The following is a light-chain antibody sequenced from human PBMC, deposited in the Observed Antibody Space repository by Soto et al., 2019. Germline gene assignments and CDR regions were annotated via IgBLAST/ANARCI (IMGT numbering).Light chain of an antibody. V-gene: IGLV6-57*04. CDR1: SGSIASNY. J-gene: IGLJ2*01. Sequence: FMLTQPHSVSESPGKTVTVSCTRSSGSIASNYVQWYQQRPGSAPTIVIYEDNHRPSGVPDRFSGSIDSSSNSASLTISGLKTEDEADYYCQSYDSTTVVFGGGTQLTVL. CDR2: EDN. CDR3: QSYDSTTVV.